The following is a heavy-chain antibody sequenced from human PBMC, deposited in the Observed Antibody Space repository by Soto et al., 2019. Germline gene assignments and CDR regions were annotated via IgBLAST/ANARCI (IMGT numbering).Heavy chain of an antibody. CDR1: GGSISSSSYY. CDR2: IYYSGST. V-gene: IGHV4-39*07. Sequence: PSETLSLTCTVSGGSISSSSYYWGWIRQPPGKGLEWIGSIYYSGSTYYNPSLKSRVTISVDTSKNQFSLKLSSVTAADTAVYYCARENRYSSSWNYYYGMDVWGQGTTVTVSS. CDR3: ARENRYSSSWNYYYGMDV. J-gene: IGHJ6*02. D-gene: IGHD6-6*01.